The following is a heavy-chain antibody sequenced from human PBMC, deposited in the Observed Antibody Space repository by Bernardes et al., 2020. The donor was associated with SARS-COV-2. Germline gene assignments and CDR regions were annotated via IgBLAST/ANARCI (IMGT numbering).Heavy chain of an antibody. CDR3: AREFRSSGWFDFDY. J-gene: IGHJ4*02. V-gene: IGHV3-48*02. D-gene: IGHD6-19*01. Sequence: GGSLRLSCAASGFTFSTYSMNWVRQAPGKGLDWVSYITSGSSTIHYADSVKGRFTISRDNAKNSLYLQMNSLRDDDTAVYYCAREFRSSGWFDFDYCGQGTLVTVSS. CDR1: GFTFSTYS. CDR2: ITSGSSTI.